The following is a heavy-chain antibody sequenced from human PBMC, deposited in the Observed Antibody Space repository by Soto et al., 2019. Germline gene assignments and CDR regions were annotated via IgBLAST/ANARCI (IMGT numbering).Heavy chain of an antibody. CDR1: GFTFSSYS. J-gene: IGHJ6*02. V-gene: IGHV3-21*01. CDR2: ISSSSSYI. CDR3: ASRSAVIAAAGPLGMDV. Sequence: EVQLVESGGGLVKPGGSLRLSCAASGFTFSSYSMNWVRQAPGKGLELVSSISSSSSYIYYADSVKGRFTISRDNAKNSLYLQMNSLRAADTAVYYCASRSAVIAAAGPLGMDVWGQGTTVTVSS. D-gene: IGHD6-13*01.